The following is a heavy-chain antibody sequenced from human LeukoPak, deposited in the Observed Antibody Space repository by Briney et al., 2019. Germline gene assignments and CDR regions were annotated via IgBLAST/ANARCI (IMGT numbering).Heavy chain of an antibody. J-gene: IGHJ4*02. V-gene: IGHV3-7*01. CDR3: AKDLASTGALDL. Sequence: GGSLRLSCAASGFTFSAYWMHWVRQAPGKGLEWLADIRQDGDQTYYADSVKGRFTISRDNAKNSLYLQLNSLRAEDTAVYYCAKDLASTGALDLRGQGTLVTVSS. D-gene: IGHD1-14*01. CDR2: IRQDGDQT. CDR1: GFTFSAYW.